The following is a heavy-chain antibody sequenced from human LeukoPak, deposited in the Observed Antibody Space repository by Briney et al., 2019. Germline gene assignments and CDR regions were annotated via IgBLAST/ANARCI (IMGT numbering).Heavy chain of an antibody. J-gene: IGHJ4*02. Sequence: PSETLSLTCTVSGGSISNYYWSWIRQPPGEGLEWIGYIYYSGSTNYNPSRKSRVTISIDTSKNQFSLNLTSVTAADTAVYYGARGGLGGITAYSNYLFDYWGQGTPVTVSS. CDR2: IYYSGST. V-gene: IGHV4-59*08. D-gene: IGHD4-11*01. CDR1: GGSISNYY. CDR3: ARGGLGGITAYSNYLFDY.